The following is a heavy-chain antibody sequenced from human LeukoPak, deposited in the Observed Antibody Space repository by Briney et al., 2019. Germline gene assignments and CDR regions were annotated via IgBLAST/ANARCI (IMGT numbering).Heavy chain of an antibody. J-gene: IGHJ3*02. CDR2: IYTSGST. V-gene: IGHV4-4*07. Sequence: SETLSLTCTVSGGSISSYYWSWLRQPAGKGLEWLGRIYTSGSTNYNPSLKSRVTMSVDTSKNQFSLKLSSVTAADTAVYYCAGHYGSGSYYPDAFDIWGQGTMVTVSS. CDR3: AGHYGSGSYYPDAFDI. CDR1: GGSISSYY. D-gene: IGHD3-10*01.